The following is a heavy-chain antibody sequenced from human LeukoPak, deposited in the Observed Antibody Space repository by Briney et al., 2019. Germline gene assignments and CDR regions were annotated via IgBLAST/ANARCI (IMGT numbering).Heavy chain of an antibody. D-gene: IGHD1-1*01. V-gene: IGHV3-48*04. Sequence: GGSLRLSCAASGFTFSRYSMNWVRQAPGKGLEWLSYINSDSRTIYYADSVKGRFTISRDNAKNSLYLQMKSLGVEDTAVYYCATRRINWYEGNGFDPWGQGTLVTVSS. CDR1: GFTFSRYS. J-gene: IGHJ5*02. CDR3: ATRRINWYEGNGFDP. CDR2: INSDSRTI.